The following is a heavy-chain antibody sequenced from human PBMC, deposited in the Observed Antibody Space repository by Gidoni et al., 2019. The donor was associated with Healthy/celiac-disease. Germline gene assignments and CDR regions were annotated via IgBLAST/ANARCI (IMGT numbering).Heavy chain of an antibody. J-gene: IGHJ4*02. CDR1: GFTFSSYS. Sequence: EVQLVESGGGLVQPGGSLRLSCAASGFTFSSYSMNLVRQAPGKGLEWVSYISSSSSTIYYADSVKGRFTISRDNAKNSLYLQMNSLRDEDTAVYYCARDASGYYFLWRYFDYWGQGTLVTVSS. CDR2: ISSSSSTI. D-gene: IGHD3-22*01. V-gene: IGHV3-48*02. CDR3: ARDASGYYFLWRYFDY.